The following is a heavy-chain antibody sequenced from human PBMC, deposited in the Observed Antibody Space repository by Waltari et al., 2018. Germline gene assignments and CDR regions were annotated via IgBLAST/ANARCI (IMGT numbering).Heavy chain of an antibody. D-gene: IGHD3-3*02. J-gene: IGHJ4*02. V-gene: IGHV2-5*02. CDR2: IYWDDGK. CDR3: AHSGHFWSGFYVDYYFDY. CDR1: GFALRTSGVS. Sequence: QITLKESDPPLVTPTQTLTLTCTSSGFALRTSGVSVDWFRQPPGRALEWPALIYWDDGKRYRPSLRDKLTITKDTSKNQVVLTMTNMDPVDTATYYCAHSGHFWSGFYVDYYFDYWGQGTLVTVSS.